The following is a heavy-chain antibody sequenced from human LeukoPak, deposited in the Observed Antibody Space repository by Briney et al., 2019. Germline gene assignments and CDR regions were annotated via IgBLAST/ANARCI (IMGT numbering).Heavy chain of an antibody. CDR3: AKDGYSSSSYTFEYFHY. CDR2: ISYDKSNK. V-gene: IGHV3-30*18. J-gene: IGHJ1*01. CDR1: GFTFSSYG. D-gene: IGHD6-13*01. Sequence: SGGSLRLSCAASGFTFSSYGMHWVRQAPGKGLEWVAVISYDKSNKYYADSVKGRFTISRDNSKNTLYLQMNSLRAEDTAVYYCAKDGYSSSSYTFEYFHYWGQGTLVTVSS.